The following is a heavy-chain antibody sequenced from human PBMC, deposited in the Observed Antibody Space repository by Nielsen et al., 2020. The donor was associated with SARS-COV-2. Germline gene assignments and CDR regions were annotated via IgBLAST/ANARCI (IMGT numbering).Heavy chain of an antibody. CDR3: ARDSYIVPTNYYFDY. D-gene: IGHD5-12*01. V-gene: IGHV3-7*01. CDR2: IKHDGSEQ. J-gene: IGHJ4*02. Sequence: GESLKISCAASGFTFSNYAMDWVRQAPGKGLEWLANIKHDGSEQYYVDSVKGRFTMSRDNAKNLLYLQMNSLRDDDTAVYYCARDSYIVPTNYYFDYWGQGALVTVSS. CDR1: GFTFSNYA.